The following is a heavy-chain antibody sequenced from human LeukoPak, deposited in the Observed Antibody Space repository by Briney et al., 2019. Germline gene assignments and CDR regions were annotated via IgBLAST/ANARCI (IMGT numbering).Heavy chain of an antibody. D-gene: IGHD3-22*01. V-gene: IGHV4-59*01. CDR3: ARDKGSIGP. CDR2: IYYSGST. CDR1: GGSISSYY. J-gene: IGHJ5*02. Sequence: SETLSLTCTVSGGSISSYYWSWIRQPPGKGLEWIGYIYYSGSTNYNPSLKSRVTISVDTSKNQFSLKLSSVTAADTAVYYCARDKGSIGPWGQGTLVTVSS.